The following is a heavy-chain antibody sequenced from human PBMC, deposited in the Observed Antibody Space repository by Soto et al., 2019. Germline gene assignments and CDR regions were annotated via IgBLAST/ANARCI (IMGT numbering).Heavy chain of an antibody. CDR3: AREGGDGIDY. Sequence: SETLSLTCTVSGGSIRSGSHYWIWIRQHPGKGLEWIGYIYYSGSTYYNPYLKSRITISISTSKNQFSLNLTSVTAADTAVYYCAREGGDGIDYWGQGTLVTVSS. J-gene: IGHJ4*02. CDR2: IYYSGST. V-gene: IGHV4-31*03. D-gene: IGHD3-16*01. CDR1: GGSIRSGSHY.